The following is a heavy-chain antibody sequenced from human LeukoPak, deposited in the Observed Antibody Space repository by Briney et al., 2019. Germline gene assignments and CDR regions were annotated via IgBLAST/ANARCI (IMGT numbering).Heavy chain of an antibody. CDR1: GGTFSSYA. CDR3: ARDKDSSGWSHYYYYYMDV. J-gene: IGHJ6*03. Sequence: ASVKVSCKASGGTFSSYAISWVRQAPGQGLEWMGGIIPILGTANYAQKFQGRVTMTRDMSTSTVYMELSSLGSEDTAVYYCARDKDSSGWSHYYYYYMDVWGKGTTVTVSS. D-gene: IGHD6-19*01. V-gene: IGHV1-69*10. CDR2: IIPILGTA.